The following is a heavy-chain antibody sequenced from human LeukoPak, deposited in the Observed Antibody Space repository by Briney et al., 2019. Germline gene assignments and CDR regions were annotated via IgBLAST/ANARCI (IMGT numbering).Heavy chain of an antibody. Sequence: SETLSLTCAVYGGSFSGYYWSWIRQPPGKGLEWIGEINHSGSTNYNPSLKSRVTISVDTSKNQFSLKLSSVTAADTAVYYCARLIVVVITYFDYWGQGTLVTVSS. CDR1: GGSFSGYY. D-gene: IGHD3-22*01. CDR3: ARLIVVVITYFDY. V-gene: IGHV4-34*01. J-gene: IGHJ4*02. CDR2: INHSGST.